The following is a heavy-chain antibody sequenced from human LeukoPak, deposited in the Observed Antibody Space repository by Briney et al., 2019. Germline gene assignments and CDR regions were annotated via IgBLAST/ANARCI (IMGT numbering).Heavy chain of an antibody. CDR2: IKQDGSEK. V-gene: IGHV3-7*04. CDR1: GFTFSSYW. J-gene: IGHJ4*02. CDR3: ARVTYSTSGPLDY. D-gene: IGHD6-6*01. Sequence: PGGSLRLSCAASGFTFSSYWMNWVRQAPGKGLEWVANIKQDGSEKYYVDSVKGRFTISRDNAKNSLYLQMNSLRAEDTAVYYCARVTYSTSGPLDYWGQGTLVTVSS.